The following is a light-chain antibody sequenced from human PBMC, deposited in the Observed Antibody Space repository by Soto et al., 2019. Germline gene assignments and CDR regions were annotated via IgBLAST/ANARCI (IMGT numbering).Light chain of an antibody. J-gene: IGKJ2*01. CDR3: QQSYSTGYT. CDR1: RTIIGY. V-gene: IGKV1-39*01. Sequence: GDRVTITCRASRTIIGYLNWYQLKPGKAPKLLIYAASSLHSGVPSRFSGSGSGTDFTLTISGLQREDFATYYCQQSYSTGYTFGQGTKVEIK. CDR2: AAS.